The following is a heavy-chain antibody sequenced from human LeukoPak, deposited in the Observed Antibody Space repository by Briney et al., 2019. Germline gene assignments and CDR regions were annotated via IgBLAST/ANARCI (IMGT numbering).Heavy chain of an antibody. CDR1: GFTFSNYW. D-gene: IGHD5-12*01. Sequence: GGSLRLSCATSGFTFSNYWMSWVRQAPGKGLEWVANIQGDGSERHYVDSVKGRFSVSRDNAKNSLYLQMNSLRAEDTAVYYCARGFLGYVFFDHWGQGTLVTVSS. CDR2: IQGDGSER. J-gene: IGHJ4*02. V-gene: IGHV3-7*01. CDR3: ARGFLGYVFFDH.